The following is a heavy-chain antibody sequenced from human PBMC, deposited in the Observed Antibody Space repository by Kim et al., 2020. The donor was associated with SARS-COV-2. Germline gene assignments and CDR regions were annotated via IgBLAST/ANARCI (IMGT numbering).Heavy chain of an antibody. V-gene: IGHV1-2*06. J-gene: IGHJ5*02. D-gene: IGHD2-2*01. Sequence: ASVKVSCKASGYTFTGYYMHWVRQAPGQGLEWMGRINPNSGGTNYAQKFQGRVTMTRDTSISTAYMELSRLRSDDTAVYYCARASCSSTSCFSFDPWGQGTLVTVSS. CDR2: INPNSGGT. CDR3: ARASCSSTSCFSFDP. CDR1: GYTFTGYY.